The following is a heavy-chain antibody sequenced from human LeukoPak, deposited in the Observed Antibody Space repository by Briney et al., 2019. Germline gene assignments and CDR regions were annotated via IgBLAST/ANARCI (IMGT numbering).Heavy chain of an antibody. V-gene: IGHV4-61*02. J-gene: IGHJ4*02. CDR1: GDSISSGNYY. CDR2: ILTTGNT. Sequence: SETLSLPYTVSGDSISSGNYYWSWIRQPAGRGLEWVGRILTTGNTDYNASLESRVTISVDTSKNVFSMNLTSVTAADTAVYFCGRLGSGTLVFVSGGGGTLVIVSS. CDR3: GRLGSGTLVFVS. D-gene: IGHD1-7*01.